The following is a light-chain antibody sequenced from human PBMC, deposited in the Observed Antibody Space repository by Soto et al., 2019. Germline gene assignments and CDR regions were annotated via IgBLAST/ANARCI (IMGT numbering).Light chain of an antibody. CDR3: SSYTTSNTRQIV. J-gene: IGLJ1*01. Sequence: QSVLTQPASVSGSPGQSITISCTGTSSDVGGYNYVSWYQQHPGKAPKFIIYDVSNRPSGVSNRFSGSKSGNTASLTISGFQAEDEADYYCSSYTTSNTRQIVFGTGTKVTVL. V-gene: IGLV2-14*01. CDR1: SSDVGGYNY. CDR2: DVS.